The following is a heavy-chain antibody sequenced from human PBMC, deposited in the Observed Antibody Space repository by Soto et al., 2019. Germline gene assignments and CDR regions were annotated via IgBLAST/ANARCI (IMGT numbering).Heavy chain of an antibody. CDR3: AKALTKYAPFDY. J-gene: IGHJ4*02. CDR1: GGSITSYY. Sequence: SETLSLTCSVSGGSITSYYWNWIRQSPGKGLEWIGYIYYNGNTKYNPSLESRITMSVDTSKNQFSLDVSSVTTADTAVYYCAKALTKYAPFDYWGQGTLVTVSS. V-gene: IGHV4-59*01. D-gene: IGHD2-8*01. CDR2: IYYNGNT.